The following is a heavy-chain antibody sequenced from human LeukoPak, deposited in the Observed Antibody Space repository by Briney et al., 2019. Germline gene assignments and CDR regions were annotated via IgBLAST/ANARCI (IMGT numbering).Heavy chain of an antibody. J-gene: IGHJ6*02. CDR2: ISYDGSNK. CDR3: AKGPVTIHYGMDV. Sequence: PGGSLGLSCAASGFTFSSYGMHWVRQAPGKGLEWVAVISYDGSNKYYADSVKGRFTISRDNSKNTLYLQMNSLRAEDTAVYYCAKGPVTIHYGMDVWGQGTTVTVSS. V-gene: IGHV3-30*18. CDR1: GFTFSSYG. D-gene: IGHD3-9*01.